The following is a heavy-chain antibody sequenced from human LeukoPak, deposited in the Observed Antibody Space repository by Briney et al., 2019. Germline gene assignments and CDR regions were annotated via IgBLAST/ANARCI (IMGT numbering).Heavy chain of an antibody. Sequence: SETLSLTCAVYGGSFSGYYWSWIRQPPGKGLEWIGEINHSGSTNYNPSLKSRVTISVDTSKNQFSLKLSSVTAADTAVYYCAGASIAYCSGGSCYPKVFDYWGQGTLVTVFS. J-gene: IGHJ4*02. CDR2: INHSGST. D-gene: IGHD2-15*01. CDR3: AGASIAYCSGGSCYPKVFDY. CDR1: GGSFSGYY. V-gene: IGHV4-34*01.